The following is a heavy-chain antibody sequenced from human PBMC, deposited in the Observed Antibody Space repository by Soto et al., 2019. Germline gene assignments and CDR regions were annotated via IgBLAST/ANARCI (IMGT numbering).Heavy chain of an antibody. Sequence: ASVKVSCKASGYTFTSYGISWVRQAPGQGLEWMGWISAYNGNTNYAQKLQGRVTMTTDTSTSTAYMELRSLRSDDTAVYYCAGVRFFRHPGKLYYYYGMDVWGQGTTVTVSS. CDR2: ISAYNGNT. D-gene: IGHD3-16*01. CDR3: AGVRFFRHPGKLYYYYGMDV. V-gene: IGHV1-18*01. CDR1: GYTFTSYG. J-gene: IGHJ6*02.